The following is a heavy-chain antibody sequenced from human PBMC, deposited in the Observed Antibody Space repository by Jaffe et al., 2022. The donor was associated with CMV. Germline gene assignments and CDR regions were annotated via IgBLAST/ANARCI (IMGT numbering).Heavy chain of an antibody. J-gene: IGHJ4*02. V-gene: IGHV3-15*01. Sequence: EVQLVESGGGFVKPGGSLRLSCAASGFKFTKAWMSWVRQAPGKGLEWVGRIKSKTDGGKTDYAAPVKGRFTISREDSKNTLYLQMNSLKIEDTAVYYCTTAPWPFDYWGQGTLVTVSS. CDR1: GFKFTKAW. CDR2: IKSKTDGGKT. CDR3: TTAPWPFDY.